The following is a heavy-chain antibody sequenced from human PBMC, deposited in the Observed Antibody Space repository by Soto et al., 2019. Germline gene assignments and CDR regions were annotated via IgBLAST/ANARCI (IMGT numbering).Heavy chain of an antibody. Sequence: QVQLVQSGAEVKKPGSSVKVSCKASGGTFSSYAISWVRQAPEQGLEGMGGIIPIFGTGNYAQKFQGRVTITADESTSTAYMELSSLRSEDTAVYYCASGRPLDSGYDLGDYWGQGTLVTVSS. V-gene: IGHV1-69*01. J-gene: IGHJ4*02. CDR2: IIPIFGTG. CDR3: ASGRPLDSGYDLGDY. CDR1: GGTFSSYA. D-gene: IGHD5-12*01.